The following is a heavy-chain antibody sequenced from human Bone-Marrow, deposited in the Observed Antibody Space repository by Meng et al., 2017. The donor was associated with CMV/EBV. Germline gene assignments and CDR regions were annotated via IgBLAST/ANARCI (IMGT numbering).Heavy chain of an antibody. Sequence: SQTLSLTCAISGDSVSSNSAAWNWIRQSPSRGLEWLGRTYYRSKWYDDYATAVKSRITINPDTSKNQFSLQLNSVTPEDTAVYYCARDYYDSGAYYYTEEYYHGLDVWDQGTTVTVSS. D-gene: IGHD3-22*01. V-gene: IGHV6-1*01. CDR1: GDSVSSNSAA. J-gene: IGHJ6*02. CDR3: ARDYYDSGAYYYTEEYYHGLDV. CDR2: TYYRSKWYD.